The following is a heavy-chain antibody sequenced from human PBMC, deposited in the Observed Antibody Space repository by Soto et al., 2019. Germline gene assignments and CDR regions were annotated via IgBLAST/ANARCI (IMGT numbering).Heavy chain of an antibody. CDR1: GFTFDDYA. CDR2: ISWNSGSI. CDR3: AKGTEHCSSTSCYASWFDP. Sequence: GGSLRLSCAASGFTFDDYAMHWVRQAPGKGLEWVSGISWNSGSIGYADSVKGRFTISRDNAKNSLYLQMNSLRAEDTALYYCAKGTEHCSSTSCYASWFDPWGQGTLVTVSS. V-gene: IGHV3-9*01. D-gene: IGHD2-2*01. J-gene: IGHJ5*02.